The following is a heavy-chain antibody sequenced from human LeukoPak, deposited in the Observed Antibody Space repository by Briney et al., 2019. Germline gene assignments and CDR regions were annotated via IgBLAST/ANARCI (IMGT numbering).Heavy chain of an antibody. CDR1: AGTFSSYA. J-gene: IGHJ4*02. Sequence: SVKDSCKASAGTFSSYAISWVRQAPGQGLEWMGRIIPILGIANYAQKFQGRVTITADKSTSTAYMELSSLRSEDTAVYYCAYIVVVTATTFDYWGQGTLVTVSS. D-gene: IGHD2-21*02. CDR3: AYIVVVTATTFDY. V-gene: IGHV1-69*04. CDR2: IIPILGIA.